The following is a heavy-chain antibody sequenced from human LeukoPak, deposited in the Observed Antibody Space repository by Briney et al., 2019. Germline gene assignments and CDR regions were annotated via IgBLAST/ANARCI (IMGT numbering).Heavy chain of an antibody. CDR1: GYTFTSYY. J-gene: IGHJ5*02. V-gene: IGHV1-46*01. CDR2: INPSGGST. D-gene: IGHD3-22*01. CDR3: ARQPSPYYYDRSGYQNWFDP. Sequence: ASVKVSCKASGYTFTSYYMHWVRQAPGQGLEWMGIINPSGGSTSYAQKFQGRVTMTRDTSTSTVYMELSSLRSEDTAVYYCARQPSPYYYDRSGYQNWFDPWGQGTLVTVSS.